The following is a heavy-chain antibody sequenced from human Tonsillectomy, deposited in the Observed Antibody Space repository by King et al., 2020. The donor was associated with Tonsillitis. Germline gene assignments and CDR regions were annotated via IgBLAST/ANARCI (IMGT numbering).Heavy chain of an antibody. CDR3: ARRIWYPLPSPWFDP. CDR1: GGSISSGDYY. D-gene: IGHD2-2*01. Sequence: QLQESGPGLVKPSQTLSLTCTVSGGSISSGDYYWSWIRQPPGKGLEWIGNIYNSGSTYYNPSLKSRVTISADTSKNQFSLKLSSVTAADTAVYYCARRIWYPLPSPWFDPWGQGILVTVSS. V-gene: IGHV4-30-4*01. J-gene: IGHJ5*02. CDR2: IYNSGST.